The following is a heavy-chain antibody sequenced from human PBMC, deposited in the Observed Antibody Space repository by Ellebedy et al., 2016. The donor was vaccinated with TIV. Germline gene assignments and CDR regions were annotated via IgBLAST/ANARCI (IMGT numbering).Heavy chain of an antibody. Sequence: SGPTLVKPTQTLTLTCDVSGFSLTTSDTGVAWIRQPPGKALEWLALIYWDNDKRYSPPLRTRLSISKSTSENQVSLTLTNVDPLDTATYYCARRRALGAEDAFDIWGPGTRVTVSS. CDR3: ARRRALGAEDAFDI. D-gene: IGHD3-3*01. J-gene: IGHJ3*02. CDR1: GFSLTTSDTG. V-gene: IGHV2-5*02. CDR2: IYWDNDK.